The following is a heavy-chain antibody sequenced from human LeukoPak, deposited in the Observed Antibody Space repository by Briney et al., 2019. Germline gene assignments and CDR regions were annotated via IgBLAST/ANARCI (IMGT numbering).Heavy chain of an antibody. D-gene: IGHD5-12*01. J-gene: IGHJ3*02. V-gene: IGHV4-59*08. Sequence: ASETLSLTCTVSGGSISDYYWSRIRQPPGKELQWIAYIYYIGSTDYNPSLKSRVSISVNTSKNQFSLNLSSVTAADTAVYYCARHDIVSRAFDIWGQGTMVTVSS. CDR2: IYYIGST. CDR3: ARHDIVSRAFDI. CDR1: GGSISDYY.